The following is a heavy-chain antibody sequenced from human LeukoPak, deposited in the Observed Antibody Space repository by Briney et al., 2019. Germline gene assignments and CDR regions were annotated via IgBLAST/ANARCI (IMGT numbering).Heavy chain of an antibody. CDR2: IKGDGSGT. CDR3: VRPYDSSGYQWNDAFDI. V-gene: IGHV3-74*01. J-gene: IGHJ3*02. CDR1: GFMFSTYW. Sequence: GGSLRLSCAASGFMFSTYWMQWVRQAPGKGLVWLSRIKGDGSGTNYADSVKGRFIISRDNAKNTLSLQMNSLRVDDTAVYYCVRPYDSSGYQWNDAFDIWGQGTMVTVTP. D-gene: IGHD3-22*01.